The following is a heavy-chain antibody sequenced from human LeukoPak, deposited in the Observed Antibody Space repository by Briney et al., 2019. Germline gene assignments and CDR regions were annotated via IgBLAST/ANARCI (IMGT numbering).Heavy chain of an antibody. V-gene: IGHV4-34*01. Sequence: SETLSLTCAVYGGSFSGYYWSWTRQPPGKGLEWIGEINHSGSTNYNPSLKSRVTISVDTSKNQFSLKLSSVTAADTAVYYCASRGCSSTSCYERGHWFDPWGQGTLVTVSS. D-gene: IGHD2-2*01. J-gene: IGHJ5*02. CDR2: INHSGST. CDR1: GGSFSGYY. CDR3: ASRGCSSTSCYERGHWFDP.